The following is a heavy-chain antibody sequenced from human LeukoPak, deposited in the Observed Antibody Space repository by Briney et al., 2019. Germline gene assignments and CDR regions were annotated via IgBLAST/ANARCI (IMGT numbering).Heavy chain of an antibody. D-gene: IGHD2-2*01. CDR2: INPSGGST. V-gene: IGHV1-46*01. CDR1: GYTFTNRY. CDR3: ARGHDIVIVPAVTMVGIVDY. Sequence: ASVKVSCTPSGYTFTNRYMHCVRQAPGHGLEWGGIINPSGGSTSYAQKFQGRITLTRDTSTSTVYMELSSLKSEDTALYYCARGHDIVIVPAVTMVGIVDYWGQGTLVTVSS. J-gene: IGHJ4*02.